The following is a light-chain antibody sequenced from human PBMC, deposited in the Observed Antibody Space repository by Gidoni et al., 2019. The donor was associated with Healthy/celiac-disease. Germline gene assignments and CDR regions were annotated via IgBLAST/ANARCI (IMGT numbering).Light chain of an antibody. V-gene: IGLV1-40*01. CDR3: QSYDSSLSGWV. J-gene: IGLJ3*02. CDR2: GNS. Sequence: QSVLTQPPSVSGAPGPRVTSSCTGSSSNIGAGYDVHWYQQLPGTAPKLLINGNSNRPSGVPDRFSGSKSGTSASLAITGLQAEDEADYYCQSYDSSLSGWVFGGGTKLTVL. CDR1: SSNIGAGYD.